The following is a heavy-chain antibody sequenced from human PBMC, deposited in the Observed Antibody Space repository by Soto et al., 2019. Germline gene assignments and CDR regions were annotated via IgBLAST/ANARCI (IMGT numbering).Heavy chain of an antibody. Sequence: QVQLVQSGAEVKKPGSSVKVSCKASGGTFSSYSINWVRQAPGQGLEWMGEIIPISGTANYAQKFQGRVTITADESTSTAYMELGSLRSEDSAVYCCARDGGRHSGGIDYWGQGTLVTVSS. CDR3: ARDGGRHSGGIDY. CDR1: GGTFSSYS. V-gene: IGHV1-69*01. CDR2: IIPISGTA. J-gene: IGHJ4*02. D-gene: IGHD1-26*01.